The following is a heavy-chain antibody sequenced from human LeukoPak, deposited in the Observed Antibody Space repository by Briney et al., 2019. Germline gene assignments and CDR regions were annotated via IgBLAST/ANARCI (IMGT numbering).Heavy chain of an antibody. D-gene: IGHD3-3*01. CDR2: ISASGGET. CDR1: GFTFSNYA. V-gene: IGHV3-23*01. J-gene: IGHJ6*02. CDR3: ARGPVSIFGVDPNYYIMDV. Sequence: GGSLRLSCAASGFTFSNYAITWVRQAPGKGLDWVSAISASGGETWYADSVKGRFTISRDNSKNTLYLQMNSLRAEDTAVYYCARGPVSIFGVDPNYYIMDVWGQGTTVIVSS.